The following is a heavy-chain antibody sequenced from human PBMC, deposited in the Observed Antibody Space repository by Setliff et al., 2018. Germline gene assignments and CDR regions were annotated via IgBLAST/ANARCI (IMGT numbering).Heavy chain of an antibody. Sequence: LSLTCTVSNGSVSTTSHYWGWVRQPPGKGLEWIGXXXXXXXXYXSPSXXXRVAISVDTSKNQFSLKVNSVTAADTAVYYCARVDFTMLQGVLGHWGQGTLVTVSS. CDR2: XXXXXXX. D-gene: IGHD3-10*01. V-gene: IGHV4-39*07. J-gene: IGHJ1*01. CDR1: NGSVSTTSHY. CDR3: ARVDFTMLQGVLGH.